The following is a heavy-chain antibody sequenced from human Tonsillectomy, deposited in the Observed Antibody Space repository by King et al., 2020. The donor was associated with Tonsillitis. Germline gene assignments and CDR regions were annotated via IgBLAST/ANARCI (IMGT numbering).Heavy chain of an antibody. CDR3: ARQGVTVVRGIIKEADY. D-gene: IGHD3-10*01. CDR1: GGSISRSNYF. CDR2: IYYSGST. V-gene: IGHV4-39*07. J-gene: IGHJ4*02. Sequence: QLQESGPGLVKPSETLSLTCTVSGGSISRSNYFWGWVRQPPGKGLEWIGSIYYSGSTYYNPSLRSRVSISVDTSKNQFSLRLTSVTAADTALYYCARQGVTVVRGIIKEADYWGQGTLVTVSS.